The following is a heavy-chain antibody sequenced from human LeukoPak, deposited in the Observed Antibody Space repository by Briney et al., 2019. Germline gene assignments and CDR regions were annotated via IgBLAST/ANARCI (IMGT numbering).Heavy chain of an antibody. CDR1: GYTFTSYD. CDR3: ATTHCGGDCYPPHYFDY. CDR2: MNPNSGNT. V-gene: IGHV1-8*03. J-gene: IGHJ4*02. D-gene: IGHD2-21*02. Sequence: ASVKVSCKASGYTFTSYDINWVRQATGQGLEWMGWMNPNSGNTGYAQKFQGRVTITRDTSISTAYMELSSLRSEDTAVYYCATTHCGGDCYPPHYFDYWGQGTLVTVSS.